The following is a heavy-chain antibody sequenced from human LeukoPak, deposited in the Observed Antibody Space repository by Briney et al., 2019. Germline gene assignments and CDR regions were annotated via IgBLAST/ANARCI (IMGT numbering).Heavy chain of an antibody. CDR1: GFSFSEHS. D-gene: IGHD5-24*01. Sequence: GGSLRLSCAASGFSFSEHSMNWVRQAPGKGLEWVSNVRGSSSAMNYPDSVKGRFTISRDNAKNSLYLEMNSLRVEDTAVYYCARDYKYAFDNWGQGTLVTVSS. CDR2: VRGSSSAM. J-gene: IGHJ4*02. CDR3: ARDYKYAFDN. V-gene: IGHV3-48*04.